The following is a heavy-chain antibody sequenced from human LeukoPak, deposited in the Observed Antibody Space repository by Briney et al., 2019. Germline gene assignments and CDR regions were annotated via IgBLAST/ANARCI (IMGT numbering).Heavy chain of an antibody. CDR1: GFNVSTNY. J-gene: IGHJ4*02. V-gene: IGHV3-66*01. Sequence: GGSLRLSCEASGFNVSTNYMSWVRQAPGKGLEWVSVIYSGGTTYYADAMQGRFTISRDISKNTVYLQLTRQGVEDSAVYYCARDPYSSGWYLYWGQGILVTVSS. CDR3: ARDPYSSGWYLY. CDR2: IYSGGTT. D-gene: IGHD6-19*01.